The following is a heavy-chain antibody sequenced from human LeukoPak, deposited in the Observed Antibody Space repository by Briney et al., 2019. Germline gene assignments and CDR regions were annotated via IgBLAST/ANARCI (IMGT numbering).Heavy chain of an antibody. V-gene: IGHV7-4-1*02. D-gene: IGHD5-18*01. Sequence: ASVKVSCKASGYTFTTYDINWVRQAPGQGLEWMGWINTNTGNPTYARGFTGRFVFSLDTSVSTAYLQISSLKAEDTAVYYCAREDTAMVLEYWGQGTLVTVSS. J-gene: IGHJ4*02. CDR1: GYTFTTYD. CDR2: INTNTGNP. CDR3: AREDTAMVLEY.